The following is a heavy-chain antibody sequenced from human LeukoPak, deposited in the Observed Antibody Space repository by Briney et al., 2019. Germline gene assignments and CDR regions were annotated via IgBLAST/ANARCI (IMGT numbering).Heavy chain of an antibody. CDR2: IYSGGGT. D-gene: IGHD2-15*01. V-gene: IGHV3-53*01. CDR1: GLTVSNNY. CDR3: AKDSKGPAF. Sequence: GGSLRLSGAASGLTVSNNYMSWVRQAPGKSLEYISVIYSGGGTFYSGSVRGRFTISRDDSKNTLYLQMNSLRADDTAVYYCAKDSKGPAFWGQGTPVIVSS. J-gene: IGHJ4*01.